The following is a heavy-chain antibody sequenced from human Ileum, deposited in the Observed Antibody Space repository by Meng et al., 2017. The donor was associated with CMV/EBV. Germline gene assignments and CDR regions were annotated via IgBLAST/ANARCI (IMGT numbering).Heavy chain of an antibody. CDR3: ADFRGVVDY. Sequence: LTCSVSGGSVRGSTYCWGWIRQPPGKGLGWIGSLFYTGATYYNPSLKSRVTISLDSSNKQFSLTLRSVSAADTAIYYCADFRGVVDYWGQGSLVTVSS. CDR1: GGSVRGSTYC. CDR2: LFYTGAT. J-gene: IGHJ4*02. D-gene: IGHD3-16*01. V-gene: IGHV4-39*07.